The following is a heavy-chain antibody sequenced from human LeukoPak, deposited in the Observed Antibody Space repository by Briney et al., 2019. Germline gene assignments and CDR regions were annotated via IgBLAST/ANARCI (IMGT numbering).Heavy chain of an antibody. Sequence: GGSLRLSCAASGFTFSSYSMNWVRQAPGKGLEWVSSISSSSSYIYYADSVKGRFTISRDNAKNSLYLQMDSLRAEDTAVYYCARDRGLLPRYFDLWGRGTLVTVSS. D-gene: IGHD2-15*01. V-gene: IGHV3-21*01. CDR3: ARDRGLLPRYFDL. CDR2: ISSSSSYI. CDR1: GFTFSSYS. J-gene: IGHJ2*01.